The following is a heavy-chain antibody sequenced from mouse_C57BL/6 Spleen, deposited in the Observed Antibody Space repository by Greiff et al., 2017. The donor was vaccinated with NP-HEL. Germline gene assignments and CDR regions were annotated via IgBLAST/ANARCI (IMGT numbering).Heavy chain of an antibody. J-gene: IGHJ4*01. Sequence: VQLQQSGPGLVAPSQSLSITCTVSGFSLTSYGVHWVRQPPGKGLEWLVVIWSDGSTTYNSALNSRMSISKDNSKSQVFLKMNSLQTDDPAMYYCARYLDDGYYYAMDYWGQGTSVTVSS. D-gene: IGHD2-12*01. V-gene: IGHV2-6*03. CDR2: IWSDGST. CDR3: ARYLDDGYYYAMDY. CDR1: GFSLTSYG.